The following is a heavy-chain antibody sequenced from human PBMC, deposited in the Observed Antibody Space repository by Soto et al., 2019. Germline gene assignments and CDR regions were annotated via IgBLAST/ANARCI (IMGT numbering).Heavy chain of an antibody. D-gene: IGHD3-22*01. CDR2: MYYSGTT. CDR1: GGSISSSDFY. J-gene: IGHJ5*02. Sequence: QLQLQESGPGLVKPSETLSLTCTVSGGSISSSDFYSGWLRQPPGKGLDFIGSMYYSGTTYYNPSLKNRITISVDTSKNQFSLKLISVTAADTAVYYCAVVDSTGNWFDPWGQGALVTVSS. V-gene: IGHV4-39*01. CDR3: AVVDSTGNWFDP.